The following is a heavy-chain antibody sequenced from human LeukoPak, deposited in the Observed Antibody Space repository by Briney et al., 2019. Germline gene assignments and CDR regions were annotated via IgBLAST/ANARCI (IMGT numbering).Heavy chain of an antibody. CDR2: IYSGGST. Sequence: GGSLRLSCAASGFTVSSNYMSWVRQAPGKGLEWVSLIYSGGSTYYADSVKGRFTISRDNSKNTLYLQMNSLRAEDTAVYYCARDRVGSSFYFYYGMDVWGQGTTVTVSS. V-gene: IGHV3-53*05. J-gene: IGHJ6*02. CDR1: GFTVSSNY. CDR3: ARDRVGSSFYFYYGMDV. D-gene: IGHD3-10*01.